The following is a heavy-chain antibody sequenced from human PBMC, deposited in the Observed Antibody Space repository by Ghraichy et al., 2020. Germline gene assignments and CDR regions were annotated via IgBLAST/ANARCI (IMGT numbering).Heavy chain of an antibody. CDR3: AKGGGNYPYYFDP. J-gene: IGHJ4*02. Sequence: GESLNISCAASGFTFSDYAMGWVRQAPGKGLDWVSAVSGGGGITYYADSVKGRFTISRDNSKNTLFLQVNSLRAEDTAVYYCAKGGGNYPYYFDPWGQGTLVTVSS. CDR2: VSGGGGIT. D-gene: IGHD1-26*01. V-gene: IGHV3-23*01. CDR1: GFTFSDYA.